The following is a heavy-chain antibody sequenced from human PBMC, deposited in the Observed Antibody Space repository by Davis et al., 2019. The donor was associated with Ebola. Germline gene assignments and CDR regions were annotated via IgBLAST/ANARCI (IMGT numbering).Heavy chain of an antibody. CDR1: GGSISSYY. D-gene: IGHD6-13*01. CDR3: ARDQGSSWYGGFDY. Sequence: GSLRLSCTVSGGSISSYYWSWIRQPPGKGLEWIGYIYYSGSTNYNPSLKSRVTISVDKSKNQFSLKLSSVTAADTAVYYCARDQGSSWYGGFDYWGQGTLVTVSS. CDR2: IYYSGST. J-gene: IGHJ4*02. V-gene: IGHV4-59*12.